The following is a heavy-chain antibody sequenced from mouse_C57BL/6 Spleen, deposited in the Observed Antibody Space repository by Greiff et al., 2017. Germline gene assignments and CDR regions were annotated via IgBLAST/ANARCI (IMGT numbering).Heavy chain of an antibody. V-gene: IGHV1-69*01. D-gene: IGHD3-2*02. J-gene: IGHJ4*01. CDR2: TDPSDSYT. Sequence: QVQLQQPGAELVMPGASVKLSCKASGYTFTSYWMHWVKQRPGQGLEWIGETDPSDSYTNYNQKFKGKSTLTVDKSSSTAYMQLSSLTSEDSAVYYCARWDSSGMDYWGQGTSVTVSS. CDR3: ARWDSSGMDY. CDR1: GYTFTSYW.